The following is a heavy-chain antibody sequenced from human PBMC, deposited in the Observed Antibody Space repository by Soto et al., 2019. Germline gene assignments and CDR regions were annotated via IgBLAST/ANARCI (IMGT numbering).Heavy chain of an antibody. Sequence: QVQLVKSGAEVKKPGASVKVSCKASGYTFTGYYMHWVRQAPGHGLEWMGWINPNSGGTNYAQKFQGRVTMTRDTSISTAYMERSRLRSDDTAVYYCARELLQSLKYGDYRDGMDVCGRGTTVTVSS. J-gene: IGHJ6*02. V-gene: IGHV1-2*02. CDR1: GYTFTGYY. CDR3: ARELLQSLKYGDYRDGMDV. D-gene: IGHD4-17*01. CDR2: INPNSGGT.